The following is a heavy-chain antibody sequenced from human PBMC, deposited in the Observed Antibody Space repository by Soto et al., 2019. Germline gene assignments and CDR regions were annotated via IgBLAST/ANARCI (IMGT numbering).Heavy chain of an antibody. D-gene: IGHD6-19*01. CDR1: GFSFGNSW. V-gene: IGHV3-7*03. Sequence: GGSLRLSCVASGFSFGNSWMSWVRQAPNRGLEWVANINADEKEKNYVDSVKGRFTISRDNAKNSLYLQMNSLRAEDTAVYYCASGGIGYSSGWYLPYYYYGMDVWGQGTTVTVSS. CDR2: INADEKEK. J-gene: IGHJ6*02. CDR3: ASGGIGYSSGWYLPYYYYGMDV.